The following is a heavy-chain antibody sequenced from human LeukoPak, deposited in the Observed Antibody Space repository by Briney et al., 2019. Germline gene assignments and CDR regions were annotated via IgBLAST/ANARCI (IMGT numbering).Heavy chain of an antibody. D-gene: IGHD4-11*01. CDR1: GDSISSYC. Sequence: SETLSLTCTVAGDSISSYCWSWVRQPRGKGLEWIGSMCYSGSTNYNPSLKSRVTISIDTSKNQFSLKLSSVTAADTAVYYCARRVVESAVITERNWFDPWGQGTLVTVSS. V-gene: IGHV4-59*08. CDR3: ARRVVESAVITERNWFDP. CDR2: MCYSGST. J-gene: IGHJ5*02.